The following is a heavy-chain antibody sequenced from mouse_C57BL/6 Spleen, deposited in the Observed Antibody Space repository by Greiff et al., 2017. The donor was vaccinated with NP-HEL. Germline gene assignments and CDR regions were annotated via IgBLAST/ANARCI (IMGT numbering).Heavy chain of an antibody. Sequence: EVQLQQSGPELVKPGASVKMSCKASGYTFTDYNMHWVKQSHGKSLEWIGYINPNNGGTSYNQKFKGKATLTVNKSSSTAYMELHSLTSEDSAVYYCATLGGAWFAYWGQGTLVTVSA. V-gene: IGHV1-22*01. CDR1: GYTFTDYN. J-gene: IGHJ3*01. D-gene: IGHD3-3*01. CDR3: ATLGGAWFAY. CDR2: INPNNGGT.